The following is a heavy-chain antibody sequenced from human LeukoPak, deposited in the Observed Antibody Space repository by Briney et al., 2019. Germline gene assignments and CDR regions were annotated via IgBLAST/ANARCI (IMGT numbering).Heavy chain of an antibody. J-gene: IGHJ6*02. CDR2: INSDGSST. D-gene: IGHD3-10*02. V-gene: IGHV3-74*01. CDR1: GFTFINYW. CDR3: ARDRPLVREIPPGHSRYYYGMDV. Sequence: PGGSLRLSCAAAGFTFINYWMVWVRQAPGKGLLWVSRINSDGSSTTYADSVKGRFTISRDNAKNTVYLQMNSLRAEDTAVYYCARDRPLVREIPPGHSRYYYGMDVWGQGTTVTVSS.